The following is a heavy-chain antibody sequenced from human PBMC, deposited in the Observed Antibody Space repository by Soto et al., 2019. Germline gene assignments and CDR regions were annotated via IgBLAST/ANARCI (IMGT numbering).Heavy chain of an antibody. J-gene: IGHJ4*02. CDR1: GFTFSSYG. V-gene: IGHV3-33*01. CDR3: ARERSIAAAGRGYRNRPFDY. Sequence: GGSLRLSCAASGFTFSSYGMHWVRQAPGKGLEWVAVIWYDGSNKYYADSVKGRFTISRDNSKNTLYLQMNSLRAEDTAVYYCARERSIAAAGRGYRNRPFDYWGQGTLVTVSS. D-gene: IGHD6-13*01. CDR2: IWYDGSNK.